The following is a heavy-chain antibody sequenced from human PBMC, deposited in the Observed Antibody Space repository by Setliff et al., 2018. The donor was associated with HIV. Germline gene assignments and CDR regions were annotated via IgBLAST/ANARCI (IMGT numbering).Heavy chain of an antibody. V-gene: IGHV3-15*01. D-gene: IGHD3-10*02. CDR3: AADVPVPLAQIDY. CDR2: FRSKRDGGAF. J-gene: IGHJ4*01. Sequence: SCEASGFIFSRYWLSWVRQAPGKGLEWVGRFRSKRDGGAFEYSAPVKGRFSISRDDSEKSVYLKMNSLTTEDTAVYYCAADVPVPLAQIDYWGQGTQVTVSS. CDR1: GFIFSRYW.